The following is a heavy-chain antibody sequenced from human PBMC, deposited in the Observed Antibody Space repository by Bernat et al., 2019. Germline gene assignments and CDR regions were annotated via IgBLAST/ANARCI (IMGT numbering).Heavy chain of an antibody. D-gene: IGHD3-10*01. Sequence: EVQLVETGGGLIQPGGSLRLSCGASGFTVSGNYMSWVRQAPGKGLEWVSVIYSGGSTYYADSVKGRFTISRDNSKNTLYLQMDSLRAEDTAVYYCARDSSGYWYFDLWGRGTLVTVSS. CDR3: ARDSSGYWYFDL. CDR1: GFTVSGNY. J-gene: IGHJ2*01. V-gene: IGHV3-53*02. CDR2: IYSGGST.